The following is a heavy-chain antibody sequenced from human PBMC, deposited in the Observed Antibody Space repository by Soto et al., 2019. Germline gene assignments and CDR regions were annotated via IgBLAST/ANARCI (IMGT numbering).Heavy chain of an antibody. V-gene: IGHV3-23*01. CDR3: ARDRERDAWYEDY. CDR2: ISGRDGST. J-gene: IGHJ4*02. Sequence: GGSLRLSCVASGFSFSSYAMNWVRQAPGKGLEWVSVISGRDGSTYYADSVKGRFTISRDNSKNTLYLQMNSLRAEDTAVYYCARDRERDAWYEDYWGQGTLVTVSS. D-gene: IGHD6-13*01. CDR1: GFSFSSYA.